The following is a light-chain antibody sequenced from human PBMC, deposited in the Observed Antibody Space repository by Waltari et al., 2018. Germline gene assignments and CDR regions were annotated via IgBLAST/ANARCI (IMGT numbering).Light chain of an antibody. Sequence: PVLTQTPSASASLGASVTLTCPLSSPHNPFAIAWHQQQPEKGPRYLMKINSDGSHEKGDGIPDRFSGSSSGAQRYLIISSLQSEDEADYYCQSWASGVQDVFGSGTKVIVL. CDR3: QSWASGVQDV. V-gene: IGLV4-69*01. CDR2: INSDGSH. J-gene: IGLJ1*01. CDR1: SPHNPFA.